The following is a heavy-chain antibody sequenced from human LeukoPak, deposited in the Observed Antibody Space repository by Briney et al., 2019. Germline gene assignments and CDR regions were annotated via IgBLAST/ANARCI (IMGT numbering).Heavy chain of an antibody. V-gene: IGHV3-11*01. CDR1: GVTFSDHY. CDR2: ISSSGSST. D-gene: IGHD6-19*01. J-gene: IGHJ5*02. Sequence: PGGSLRLSCAASGVTFSDHYMSWFRQAPGKGLEGVTYISSSGSSTYYADSVKGRFTISRDNARNSLYLQMNSLRAEDTAVYYCVRSSSGSLGGSWGQGTLVTVSS. CDR3: VRSSSGSLGGS.